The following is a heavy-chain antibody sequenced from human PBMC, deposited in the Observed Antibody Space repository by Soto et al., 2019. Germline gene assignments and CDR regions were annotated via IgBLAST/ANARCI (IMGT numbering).Heavy chain of an antibody. J-gene: IGHJ6*03. Sequence: SPTLSLTCAISGDSVSSNSAAWNWIRQSPSRGLEWLGRTYYRSKWYNDYAVSVKSRITINPDTSKNQFSLQLNSVTPEDTAVYYCARDRRDFWSGYSPYYYYYMDVWGKGTTVTVSS. V-gene: IGHV6-1*01. CDR1: GDSVSSNSAA. CDR3: ARDRRDFWSGYSPYYYYYMDV. D-gene: IGHD3-3*01. CDR2: TYYRSKWYN.